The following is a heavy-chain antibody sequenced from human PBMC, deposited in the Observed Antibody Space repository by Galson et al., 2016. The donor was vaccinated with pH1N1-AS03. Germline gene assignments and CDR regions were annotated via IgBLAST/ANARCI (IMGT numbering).Heavy chain of an antibody. Sequence: CAISGDSVSSNIDAWNWIRQSPSGGLEWLGRTYWRSKWYNDYAVSVKSRITINPDTSKNQFSLQLSSVTPEDTAVYYCARGRYSAFDIWGQGAKVTVSS. V-gene: IGHV6-1*01. CDR1: GDSVSSNIDA. J-gene: IGHJ3*02. D-gene: IGHD1-1*01. CDR2: TYWRSKWYN. CDR3: ARGRYSAFDI.